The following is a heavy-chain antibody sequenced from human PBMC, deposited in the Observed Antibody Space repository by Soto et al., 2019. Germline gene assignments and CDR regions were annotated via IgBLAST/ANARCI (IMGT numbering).Heavy chain of an antibody. J-gene: IGHJ6*02. D-gene: IGHD3-3*01. CDR2: MNPNSGNT. CDR3: ARGRYYDFWSMDV. V-gene: IGHV1-8*01. CDR1: GYTFTRHG. Sequence: ASVKVSCKASGYTFTRHGINWVRQATGQGLEWMGWMNPNSGNTGYGEKFQGRVSMTRDTAIGTAYMELSSLRSEDTAVYYCARGRYYDFWSMDVWGQGTTVTVSS.